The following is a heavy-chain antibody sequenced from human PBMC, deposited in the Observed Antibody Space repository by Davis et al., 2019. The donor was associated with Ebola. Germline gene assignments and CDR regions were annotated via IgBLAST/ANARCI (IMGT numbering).Heavy chain of an antibody. Sequence: KLSCKASGYTFTSYRISWVRQAPGQGPELMGRIIPFLGIPNHAQKFQGSVPITADKSTSTAYMELSSLRAEDTALYYCAKSMASGSSTVWVVSMDVWGKGTTVTVSS. V-gene: IGHV1-69*02. D-gene: IGHD3-10*01. CDR2: IIPFLGIP. CDR1: GYTFTSYR. CDR3: AKSMASGSSTVWVVSMDV. J-gene: IGHJ6*04.